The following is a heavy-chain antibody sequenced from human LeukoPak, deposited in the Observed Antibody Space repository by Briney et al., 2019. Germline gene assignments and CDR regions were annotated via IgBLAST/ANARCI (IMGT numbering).Heavy chain of an antibody. Sequence: GASVKVSCKASGYTFTSYYVHWVRQAPGQGLQWMGIINPTSGDTIYAQTFQGRVTMTRDMSTNTVYMELSSLRSEDTAVYYCARYGFSAVWQGGWHAFDIWGHGTMVTVSS. CDR3: ARYGFSAVWQGGWHAFDI. V-gene: IGHV1-46*01. CDR1: GYTFTSYY. D-gene: IGHD5-24*01. J-gene: IGHJ3*02. CDR2: INPTSGDT.